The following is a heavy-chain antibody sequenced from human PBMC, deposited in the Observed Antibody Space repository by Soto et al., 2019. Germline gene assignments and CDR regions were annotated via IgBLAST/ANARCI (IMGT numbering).Heavy chain of an antibody. CDR1: GFAFNDYA. D-gene: IGHD3-10*01. Sequence: DVQLVASGGGLVQPGRSLRLSCAASGFAFNDYAMHWVRQAPGKGLEWVAGISWHSANIAYADSVKGRFTISRDNAKNSLYLQMNSLRSEDTAFYYCAKDAVGSHYFYYMDVWGKGTAVTVSS. CDR3: AKDAVGSHYFYYMDV. V-gene: IGHV3-9*01. CDR2: ISWHSANI. J-gene: IGHJ6*03.